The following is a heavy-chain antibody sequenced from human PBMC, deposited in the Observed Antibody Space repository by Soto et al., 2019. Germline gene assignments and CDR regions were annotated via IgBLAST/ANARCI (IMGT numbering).Heavy chain of an antibody. J-gene: IGHJ5*02. CDR2: ISGSGGST. V-gene: IGHV3-23*01. CDR1: GFTFSSYA. D-gene: IGHD3-16*01. Sequence: GGSLRLSCAASGFTFSSYAMIRVRQAPGKGLEWVSAISGSGGSTYYADSVKGRFTISRDNSKNTLYLQMNSLRAEDTAVYYCAKDLGHTLYNWFDPWGQGTLVTVSS. CDR3: AKDLGHTLYNWFDP.